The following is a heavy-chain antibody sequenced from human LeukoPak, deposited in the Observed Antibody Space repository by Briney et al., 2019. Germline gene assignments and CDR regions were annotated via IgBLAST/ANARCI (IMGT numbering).Heavy chain of an antibody. V-gene: IGHV1-69*10. CDR2: IIPILGIA. D-gene: IGHD6-19*01. Sequence: GASVKVSCKASGGTFSSYAISSVRQAPGQGLEWMGRIIPILGIANYAQKFQGSVTITADKSTSTAYMELSSLRSEDTAVYYCARDVDSSGWYVLPSFDYWGRGTLVTVSS. CDR3: ARDVDSSGWYVLPSFDY. J-gene: IGHJ4*02. CDR1: GGTFSSYA.